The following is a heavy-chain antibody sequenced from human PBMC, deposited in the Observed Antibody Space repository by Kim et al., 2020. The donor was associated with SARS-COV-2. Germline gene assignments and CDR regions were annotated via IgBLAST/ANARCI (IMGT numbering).Heavy chain of an antibody. D-gene: IGHD2-2*01. CDR2: IYYSGST. V-gene: IGHV4-39*01. CDR1: GGSISSSSYY. J-gene: IGHJ5*02. Sequence: SETLSLTCTVSGGSISSSSYYWGWIRQPPGKGLEWIGSIYYSGSTYYNPSLKSRVTISVDTSKNQFSLKLSSVTAADTAVYYCASGCSSTSCYDQRFDPWGQGTLVTVSS. CDR3: ASGCSSTSCYDQRFDP.